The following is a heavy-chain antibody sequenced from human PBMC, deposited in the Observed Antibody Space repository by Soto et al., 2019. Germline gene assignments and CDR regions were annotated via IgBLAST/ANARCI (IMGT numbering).Heavy chain of an antibody. CDR3: RSSSRYSTDV. CDR2: IYSTGNT. Sequence: PWETLSLTCTVSGDSIRSSSYWGWIRQPPGKGLEWIGSIYSTGNTYYNPSLNSQVTISVDTSKNQFSLNVISVTAADTAVYYCRSSSRYSTDVWGQGTTVTVSS. D-gene: IGHD6-13*01. J-gene: IGHJ6*02. CDR1: GDSIRSSSY. V-gene: IGHV4-39*01.